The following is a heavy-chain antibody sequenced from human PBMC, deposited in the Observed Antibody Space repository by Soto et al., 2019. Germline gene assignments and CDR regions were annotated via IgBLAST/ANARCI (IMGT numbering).Heavy chain of an antibody. CDR3: ARYYYDSSGSHPPYGMDV. CDR1: GGSFSGYY. CDR2: INHSGNT. D-gene: IGHD3-22*01. Sequence: QVQLQQWGAGLLKPSETLSLTCAVYGGSFSGYYWCWIRQPPGTGLEWIGEINHSGNTNYNPSLKSRVTISVDTSQNQFSLKLRSVTAADTAVYYCARYYYDSSGSHPPYGMDVWGQGTTVTVSS. J-gene: IGHJ6*02. V-gene: IGHV4-34*01.